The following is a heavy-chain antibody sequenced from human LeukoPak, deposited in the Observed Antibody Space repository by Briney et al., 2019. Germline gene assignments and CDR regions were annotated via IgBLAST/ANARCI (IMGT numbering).Heavy chain of an antibody. J-gene: IGHJ5*02. V-gene: IGHV1-69*05. CDR3: ARSPTFGFGAYNWFDP. Sequence: GSSVKVSCKASGGTFSSYAISWVRQAPGQGLEWMGGIIPIFGTANYAQKFQGRVTITTDESTSTAYMELSSLRSEDTAVYYCARSPTFGFGAYNWFDPWGQGTLVTVSS. CDR1: GGTFSSYA. CDR2: IIPIFGTA. D-gene: IGHD3-10*01.